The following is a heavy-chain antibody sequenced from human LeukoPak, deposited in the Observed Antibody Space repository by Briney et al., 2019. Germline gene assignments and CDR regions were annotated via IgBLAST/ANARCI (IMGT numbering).Heavy chain of an antibody. J-gene: IGHJ4*02. CDR2: ISGSGGST. V-gene: IGHV3-23*01. D-gene: IGHD1-26*01. CDR3: ARGGIVGATPFDY. CDR1: GLTFSSYG. Sequence: GGTLRLSCAASGLTFSSYGMSWVRQAPGKGLEWVSAISGSGGSTSYADSVKGRFTISRDNAKNTLYLQMNSLRAEDTAVYYCARGGIVGATPFDYWGQGTLVTVSS.